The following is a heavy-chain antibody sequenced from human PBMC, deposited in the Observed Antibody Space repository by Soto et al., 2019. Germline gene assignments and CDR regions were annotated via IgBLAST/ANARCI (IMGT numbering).Heavy chain of an antibody. CDR1: GYTFITYA. V-gene: IGHV1-3*01. J-gene: IGHJ4*02. CDR3: ARGIIVGGWYPYYFDY. CDR2: INAGNGNT. Sequence: ASVKVSCTASGYTFITYAMHWVRQAPGQRLEWMGWINAGNGNTKYSQKFQGRVSTTRDTSASTAYMELSSLRSEDTAVYYCARGIIVGGWYPYYFDYWGQGTLVTVSS. D-gene: IGHD6-19*01.